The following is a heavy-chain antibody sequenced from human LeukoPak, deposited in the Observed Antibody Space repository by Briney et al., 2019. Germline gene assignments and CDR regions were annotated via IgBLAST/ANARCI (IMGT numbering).Heavy chain of an antibody. CDR2: INPNSGGT. Sequence: GASVKVSCKASGYTFTGYYMHWVRQAPGQGLEWMGWINPNSGGTNYAQKFQGRVTMTRDTSISTAYMELSRLRSDDTAVYYCARDPLSSAGLHGRSPPLDYWGRGTLVTVSS. D-gene: IGHD3-22*01. CDR1: GYTFTGYY. CDR3: ARDPLSSAGLHGRSPPLDY. V-gene: IGHV1-2*02. J-gene: IGHJ4*02.